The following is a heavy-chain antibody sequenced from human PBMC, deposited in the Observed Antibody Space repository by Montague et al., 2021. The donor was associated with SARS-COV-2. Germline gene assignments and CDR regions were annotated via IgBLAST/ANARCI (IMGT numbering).Heavy chain of an antibody. Sequence: SETLSLTCAVYGGSFSGYYWTWIRQSPGKGLEWIAEINHSGTTNYNFNPSLRSRVTTSVDTSKSQFSLKLSSVSAADTGVYYCARWDPQTLTMIGLRGKSASDYWSQGTLVTVSS. V-gene: IGHV4-34*01. CDR2: INHSGTT. CDR1: GGSFSGYY. CDR3: ARWDPQTLTMIGLRGKSASDY. D-gene: IGHD4-23*01. J-gene: IGHJ4*02.